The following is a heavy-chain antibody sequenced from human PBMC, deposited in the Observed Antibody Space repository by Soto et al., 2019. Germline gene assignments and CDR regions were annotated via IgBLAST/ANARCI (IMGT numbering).Heavy chain of an antibody. CDR2: IIPILGIA. Sequence: QVQLVQSGAEVKKPGSSVKVSCKASGGTFSSYTISWVRQAPGQGLEWMGRIIPILGIANYAQKFQGRVTITADKSTCTGYMELSSLRSEDTAVYYCAADTAPHPGPYYSGMDVWGQGTTVTDSS. CDR3: AADTAPHPGPYYSGMDV. V-gene: IGHV1-69*02. D-gene: IGHD5-18*01. J-gene: IGHJ6*02. CDR1: GGTFSSYT.